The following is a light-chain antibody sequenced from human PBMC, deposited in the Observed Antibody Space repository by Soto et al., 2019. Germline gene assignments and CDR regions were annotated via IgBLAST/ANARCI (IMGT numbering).Light chain of an antibody. CDR1: QSVSSSY. Sequence: EIVLTQSPGTLSLSPGERATLSCRASQSVSSSYLAWYQQKPGQAPRLLIYGASSRATGNPDRFSGSGSGTDFTLTISRLEPEDFAVYYCQQYGSSPQGTFGQGTKVEIK. V-gene: IGKV3-20*01. J-gene: IGKJ1*01. CDR2: GAS. CDR3: QQYGSSPQGT.